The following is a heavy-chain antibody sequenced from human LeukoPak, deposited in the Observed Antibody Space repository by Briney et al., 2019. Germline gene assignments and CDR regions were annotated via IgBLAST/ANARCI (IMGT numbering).Heavy chain of an antibody. CDR2: ISSSSRTT. V-gene: IGHV3-48*02. D-gene: IGHD3-22*01. J-gene: IGHJ4*02. Sequence: GGSLRLSCAASGFTFSNYSMNWVRQAPGKGLEWVSDISSSSRTTYYADSVKGRFTISRDNAKNSLYLQMNSLRDEDTAVYYCARERKYHDSRGCYYVRYFDYWGQGTLVTVSS. CDR1: GFTFSNYS. CDR3: ARERKYHDSRGCYYVRYFDY.